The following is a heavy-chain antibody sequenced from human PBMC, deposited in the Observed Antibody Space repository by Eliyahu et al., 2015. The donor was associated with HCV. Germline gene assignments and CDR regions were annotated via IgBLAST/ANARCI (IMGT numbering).Heavy chain of an antibody. J-gene: IGHJ4*02. V-gene: IGHV3-11*01. D-gene: IGHD3-10*01. CDR2: XTGDGTTI. Sequence: QVQLVESGGGLVQPGGSLRLSCXASGFAFSXADYYMNWIRXAPGGGLEWISSXTGDGTTIRYAGSVEGRFTISRDNGRNSLFLQMNSLRVDDTALYFCVRGVIIKPPYYFDSWGQGTLVAVAS. CDR1: GFAFSXADYY. CDR3: VRGVIIKPPYYFDS.